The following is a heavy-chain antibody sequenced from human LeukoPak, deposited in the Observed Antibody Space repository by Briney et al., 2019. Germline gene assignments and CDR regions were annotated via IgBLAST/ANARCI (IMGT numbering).Heavy chain of an antibody. CDR3: AKDDEGRGALWFGETRGDY. CDR1: GFTFSSYA. V-gene: IGHV3-23*01. Sequence: PGGSLRLSCAASGFTFSSYAMSWVRQAPGKGLEGVSAISGSGGSTYYADSVKGRFTISRDNSKNTLYLQMNSLRAEDTAVYYCAKDDEGRGALWFGETRGDYWGQGTLVTVSS. D-gene: IGHD3-10*01. CDR2: ISGSGGST. J-gene: IGHJ4*02.